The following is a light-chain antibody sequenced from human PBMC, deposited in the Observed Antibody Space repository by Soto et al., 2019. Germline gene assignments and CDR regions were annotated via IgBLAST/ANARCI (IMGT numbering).Light chain of an antibody. V-gene: IGKV3-11*01. J-gene: IGKJ4*01. CDR2: DGF. Sequence: EIVLTQSPATLSLSPGEGATLSCRASQSLNTYLAWYQQRPGQAPRLLIYDGFNRATGIPARFSGSGSGTDSTLTISSLEPEDFAVYYCQQGGSFGGGTKVEI. CDR1: QSLNTY. CDR3: QQGGS.